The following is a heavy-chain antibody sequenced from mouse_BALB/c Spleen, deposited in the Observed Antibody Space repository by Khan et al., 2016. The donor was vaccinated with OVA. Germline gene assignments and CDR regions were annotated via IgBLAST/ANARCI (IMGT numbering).Heavy chain of an antibody. CDR3: ARIFIGTTDYAMDY. J-gene: IGHJ4*01. V-gene: IGHV2-2*02. Sequence: QVQLQQSGPGLVQPSQSLSITCTVSGYSLTSYGVHWVRQSPGKGLEWLGVIWSGRSTDYNAAFISRLSISKDNSKSQVFFKMNSLQANDTAIYYCARIFIGTTDYAMDYWGQGTSVTVSS. CDR2: IWSGRST. CDR1: GYSLTSYG. D-gene: IGHD2-14*01.